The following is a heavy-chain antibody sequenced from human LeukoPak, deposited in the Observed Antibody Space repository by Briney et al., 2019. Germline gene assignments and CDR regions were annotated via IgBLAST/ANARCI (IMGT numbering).Heavy chain of an antibody. V-gene: IGHV3-21*01. Sequence: GGSLRLSCAASGFTFSSYSMNWVRQAPGKGLEWVSSISSSSSYIYYADSVKGRFTISRDNAKNSLYLQVNSLRAEDTAVYYCARVGSYSDAFDIWGQGTMVTVSS. CDR1: GFTFSSYS. CDR3: ARVGSYSDAFDI. CDR2: ISSSSSYI. J-gene: IGHJ3*02. D-gene: IGHD1-26*01.